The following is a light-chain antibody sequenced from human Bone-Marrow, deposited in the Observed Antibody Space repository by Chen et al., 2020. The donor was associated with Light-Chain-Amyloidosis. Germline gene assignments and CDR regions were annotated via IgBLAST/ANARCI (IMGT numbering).Light chain of an antibody. V-gene: IGLV3-25*03. CDR3: QSADSSGTYEVI. CDR2: RDT. J-gene: IGLJ2*01. CDR1: DLPTKY. Sequence: SYALTQPPSVSVPPVQTARITCSGDDLPTKYAYWYQQKPGQAPVLVIHRDTERPSGISERFSGSSSGTTATLTISGVQAEDEADYHCQSADSSGTYEVIFGGGTKLTVL.